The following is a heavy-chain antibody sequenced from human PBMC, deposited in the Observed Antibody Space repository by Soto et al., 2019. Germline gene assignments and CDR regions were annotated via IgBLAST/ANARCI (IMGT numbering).Heavy chain of an antibody. Sequence: QVQLVQSGAEVKKPGSSVKVSCKASGGTFSSYTISWVRQAPGQGLEWMGRIIPILGIANYAQKFQGRVTITADKSTSTAYMELSSLRSEDTAVYYCASLGEDIVVVPADKGPNYYYYYMDVWGKGTTVTVSS. D-gene: IGHD2-2*01. CDR3: ASLGEDIVVVPADKGPNYYYYYMDV. CDR1: GGTFSSYT. V-gene: IGHV1-69*02. J-gene: IGHJ6*03. CDR2: IIPILGIA.